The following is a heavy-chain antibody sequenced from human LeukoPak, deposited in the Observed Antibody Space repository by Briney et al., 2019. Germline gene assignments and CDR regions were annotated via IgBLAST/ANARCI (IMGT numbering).Heavy chain of an antibody. V-gene: IGHV3-21*01. CDR1: GFTFSGYS. J-gene: IGHJ6*03. CDR3: ARDLDGDYYYMDV. CDR2: ISSSSYI. D-gene: IGHD1-1*01. Sequence: KSGGSLRLSCAASGFTFSGYSMNWVRQAPGKGLEWVSSISSSSYIYYADSVKGRFTISGDNAKNSLYLQMNSLRAEDTAVYYCARDLDGDYYYMDVWGKGTTVTVSS.